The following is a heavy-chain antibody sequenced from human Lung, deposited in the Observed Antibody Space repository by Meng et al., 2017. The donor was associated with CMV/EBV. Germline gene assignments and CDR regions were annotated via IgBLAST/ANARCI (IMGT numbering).Heavy chain of an antibody. CDR3: GRGSVGYYGMDV. D-gene: IGHD6-19*01. CDR2: ISGSTPDK. V-gene: IGHV3-21*01. CDR1: GFIFNNHA. J-gene: IGHJ6*02. Sequence: GGSLRLXCAASGFIFNNHAMNWVRQAPGKGLEWVSAISGSTPDKWYADSVRGRFTISRDNAKNSLYLEMSSLRAEDMAAYFCGRGSVGYYGMDVWGPGTTVTVSS.